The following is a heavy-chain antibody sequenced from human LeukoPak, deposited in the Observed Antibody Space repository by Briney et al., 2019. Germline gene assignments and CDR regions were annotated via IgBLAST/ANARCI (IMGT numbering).Heavy chain of an antibody. J-gene: IGHJ3*02. CDR3: ARGREYCSGGSCYSRTDAFDI. D-gene: IGHD2-15*01. V-gene: IGHV1-2*04. Sequence: ASVKVSCKASGYTFTGYYMHWVRQAPGQGLEWMGWINPNSGGTNYAQKFQGWVTMTRDTSISTAYMELSRLRSDDTAVYYCARGREYCSGGSCYSRTDAFDIWGQGTMVTVSS. CDR1: GYTFTGYY. CDR2: INPNSGGT.